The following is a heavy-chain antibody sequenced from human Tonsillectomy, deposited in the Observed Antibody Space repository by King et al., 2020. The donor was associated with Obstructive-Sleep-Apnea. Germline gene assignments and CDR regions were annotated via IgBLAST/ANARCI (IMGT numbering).Heavy chain of an antibody. CDR2: IRSKAYGGTT. D-gene: IGHD3-22*01. J-gene: IGHJ4*02. CDR3: TRDGQYYYDSSSYFPSFDY. Sequence: VQLVESGGGLVQPGRSLRLSCTASGFTFGDYAMSWFRQAPGKGLEGVGFIRSKAYGGTTEYAASVKGRFTISRDDSKSIAYLQMNSLKTEDTAVYYCTRDGQYYYDSSSYFPSFDYWGQGTLVTVSS. V-gene: IGHV3-49*03. CDR1: GFTFGDYA.